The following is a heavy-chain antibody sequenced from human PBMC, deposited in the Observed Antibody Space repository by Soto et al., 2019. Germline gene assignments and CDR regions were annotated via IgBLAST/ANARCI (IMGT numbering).Heavy chain of an antibody. V-gene: IGHV1-69*13. CDR2: IIPIFGTA. J-gene: IGHJ6*02. CDR3: ARGSKLDFYYYYYGMDV. Sequence: ASVKVSCKASGGTFSSYAISWVRQAPGQGLEWMGGIIPIFGTANYAQKFQGRVTITADESTSTAYMELSSLRSEDTAVYYCARGSKLDFYYYYYGMDVWGQGNTVTVS. D-gene: IGHD3-10*01. CDR1: GGTFSSYA.